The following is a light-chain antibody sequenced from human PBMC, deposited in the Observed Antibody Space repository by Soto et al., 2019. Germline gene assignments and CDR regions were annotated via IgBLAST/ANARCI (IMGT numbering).Light chain of an antibody. V-gene: IGLV4-69*01. J-gene: IGLJ1*01. CDR1: SGHSSYA. CDR3: QTWGTGIRV. Sequence: QPVLTQSPSASASLGASVKLTCTLSSGHSSYAIAWHQQQPEKGPRYLMKVNSDGRHSKGDGIPDRFSGSSSGAERYLTISSLQSEDEADYYCQTWGTGIRVFGTGTKLTVL. CDR2: VNSDGRH.